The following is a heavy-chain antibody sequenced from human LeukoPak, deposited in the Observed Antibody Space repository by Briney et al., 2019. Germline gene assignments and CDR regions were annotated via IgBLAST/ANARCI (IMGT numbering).Heavy chain of an antibody. Sequence: GGSLRLSCAASGFTFSSYGMHWVRQAPGKGLEWVAFIRYDGSNKYYADSVKGRFTISRDNSKNTLYLQMHSLRAEDTAVYYCAKDYRQLAYFDYWGQGTLVTVSS. V-gene: IGHV3-30*02. J-gene: IGHJ4*02. CDR2: IRYDGSNK. D-gene: IGHD6-13*01. CDR3: AKDYRQLAYFDY. CDR1: GFTFSSYG.